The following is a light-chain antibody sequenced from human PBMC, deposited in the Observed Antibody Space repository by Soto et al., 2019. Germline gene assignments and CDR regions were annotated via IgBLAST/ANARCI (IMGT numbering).Light chain of an antibody. V-gene: IGKV3-15*01. CDR2: GAS. J-gene: IGKJ4*01. Sequence: DIVMTQSPGTLYVSPGERATLFCRASQSVRSSLAWYQHKPGQAPRLLIYGASTRATDIPARFSGSGSGTEFTLTISSLQSEDYAVYYCQQYNNLPRTFGGGTKVDI. CDR1: QSVRSS. CDR3: QQYNNLPRT.